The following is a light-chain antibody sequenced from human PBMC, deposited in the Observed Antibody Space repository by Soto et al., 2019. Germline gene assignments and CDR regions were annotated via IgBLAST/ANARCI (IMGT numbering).Light chain of an antibody. Sequence: QSVLTQPPSASGSPGQSVTISCTGTSSDVGGYNYVSWYQQHPGKAPKLMIYEASKRPSGVPDRFSGSKSGNPASLTVSWLQAEDEDDYYCSSYAGSNNYVFGTGTKVTVL. CDR3: SSYAGSNNYV. CDR2: EAS. V-gene: IGLV2-8*01. CDR1: SSDVGGYNY. J-gene: IGLJ1*01.